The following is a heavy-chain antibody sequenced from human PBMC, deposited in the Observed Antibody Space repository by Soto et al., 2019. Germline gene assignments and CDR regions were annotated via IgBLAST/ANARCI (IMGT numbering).Heavy chain of an antibody. CDR1: GGTFSSFINYP. CDR2: IVPNVGTV. V-gene: IGHV1-69*06. Sequence: SVKVSCKSSGGTFSSFINYPINWVRQAPGQGLEWMGGIVPNVGTVNYAQKFRGKVTITADKSTGTAYMELSSLRSEDTALYYCARRDTSGFLRYFDNWGQGTQVTV. D-gene: IGHD3-3*01. CDR3: ARRDTSGFLRYFDN. J-gene: IGHJ4*02.